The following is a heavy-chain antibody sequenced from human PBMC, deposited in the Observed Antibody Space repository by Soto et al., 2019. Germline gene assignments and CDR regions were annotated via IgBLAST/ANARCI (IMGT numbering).Heavy chain of an antibody. Sequence: EVQLVESGGGLVQPGGSLRLSCAASGFTFSSYEMNWVRQAPGKGLEWVSYISSSGSTIYYADSVKGRFTISRDNAKNSLYLQMNSLRAEDTAVHYCARESQWLAYYYYYGMDVWGQGTTVTVSS. D-gene: IGHD6-19*01. V-gene: IGHV3-48*03. CDR3: ARESQWLAYYYYYGMDV. J-gene: IGHJ6*02. CDR2: ISSSGSTI. CDR1: GFTFSSYE.